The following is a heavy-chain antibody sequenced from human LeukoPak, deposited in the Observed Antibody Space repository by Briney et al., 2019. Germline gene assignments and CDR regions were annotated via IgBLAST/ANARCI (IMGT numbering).Heavy chain of an antibody. CDR1: GGSFSGYY. CDR2: INHSGST. CDR3: ARVTTWLQYYYYYGMDV. J-gene: IGHJ6*02. D-gene: IGHD5-24*01. V-gene: IGHV4-34*01. Sequence: SETLSLTCAVYGGSFSGYYWSWIRQPPGKGLEWIGEINHSGSTNYNPSLKSRVTISVDTSKNQFSLKPSSVTAADTAVYYCARVTTWLQYYYYYGMDVWGQGTTVTVSS.